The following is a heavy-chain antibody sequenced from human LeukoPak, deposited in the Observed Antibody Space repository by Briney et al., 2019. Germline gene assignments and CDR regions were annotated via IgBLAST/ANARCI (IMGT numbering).Heavy chain of an antibody. CDR3: AKQFGSGNYLSLGY. V-gene: IGHV3-30*02. CDR2: IRYDGSDD. J-gene: IGHJ4*02. CDR1: GFTFSTYN. D-gene: IGHD3-10*01. Sequence: PGGSLRLSCAASGFTFSTYNMHWVRQAPGKGLEWVAFIRYDGSDDDYTDSVKGRFTISRDNSKNTLYLQMNSLRAEDTAVYYCAKQFGSGNYLSLGYWGQGALVTVS.